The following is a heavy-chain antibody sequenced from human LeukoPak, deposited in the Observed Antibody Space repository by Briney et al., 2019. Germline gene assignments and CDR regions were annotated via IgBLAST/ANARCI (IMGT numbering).Heavy chain of an antibody. V-gene: IGHV3-23*01. Sequence: GGSLRLSFAASGFTFSSHAMSWDRQATGKGLEWVSAISGSGGSTYYADSVKGRFTISRDNSKNTLYLQMNSLRAEDTAVYYCAKDPGFEYWGQGTLVTVSS. CDR2: ISGSGGST. CDR1: GFTFSSHA. CDR3: AKDPGFEY. J-gene: IGHJ4*02.